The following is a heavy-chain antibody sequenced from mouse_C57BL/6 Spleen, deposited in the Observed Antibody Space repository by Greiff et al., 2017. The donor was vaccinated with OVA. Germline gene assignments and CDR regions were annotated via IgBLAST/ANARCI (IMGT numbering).Heavy chain of an antibody. CDR1: GYTFTSYW. J-gene: IGHJ2*01. CDR3: ARGGLRRCFDD. CDR2: IDPSDSET. V-gene: IGHV1-52*01. D-gene: IGHD2-2*01. Sequence: QVQLKQPGAELVRPGSSVKLSCKASGYTFTSYWMHWVKQRPIQGLEWIGNIDPSDSETHYNQKFKDKATLTVDKSSSTAYMQLSSLTSEDSAVYCCARGGLRRCFDDWGQGTTLTVSS.